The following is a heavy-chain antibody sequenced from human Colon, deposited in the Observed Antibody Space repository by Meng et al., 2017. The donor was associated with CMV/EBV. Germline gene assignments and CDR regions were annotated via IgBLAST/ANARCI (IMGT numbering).Heavy chain of an antibody. CDR1: GFTFSSYA. CDR3: ARVSSISVVPADGY. J-gene: IGHJ4*02. Sequence: GGSLRLSCAASGFTFSSYAMHWVRQAPGKGLEYVSAISSNGGSTYYADSVKGRFTISRDNSKNTLYLQMGSLRAEDMAVYYCARVSSISVVPADGYWGQGTLVTVSS. V-gene: IGHV3-64*02. D-gene: IGHD2-2*01. CDR2: ISSNGGST.